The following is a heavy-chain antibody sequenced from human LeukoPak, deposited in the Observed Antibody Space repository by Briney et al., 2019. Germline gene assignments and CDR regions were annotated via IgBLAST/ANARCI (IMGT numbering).Heavy chain of an antibody. CDR1: GGSISSYY. J-gene: IGHJ5*02. V-gene: IGHV4-59*08. Sequence: SETLSLTCTVSGGSISSYYWSWIRQPPGKGLEWIGYIYYSGSTNYNPSLKSRVTISVDTSKNQFSLKLSSVTAADTAVYYCARLDNWFDPWGQGTLVTVSS. CDR3: ARLDNWFDP. CDR2: IYYSGST.